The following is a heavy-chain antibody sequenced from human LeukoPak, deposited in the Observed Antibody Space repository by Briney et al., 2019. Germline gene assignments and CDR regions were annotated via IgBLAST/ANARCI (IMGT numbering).Heavy chain of an antibody. CDR1: GYTFSGYW. CDR2: ISGSGGST. D-gene: IGHD3-10*01. CDR3: AKEGSLEVPGFGETDAFDI. V-gene: IGHV3-23*01. Sequence: GGSLRLSCAASGYTFSGYWMHWVRQAPGKGLEWVSAISGSGGSTYYADSVKGRFTISRDNSKNTLYLQMNSLRAEDTAVYYCAKEGSLEVPGFGETDAFDIWGQGTMVTVSS. J-gene: IGHJ3*02.